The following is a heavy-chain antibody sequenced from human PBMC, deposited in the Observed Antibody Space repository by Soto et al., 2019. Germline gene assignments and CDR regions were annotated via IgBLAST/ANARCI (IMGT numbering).Heavy chain of an antibody. CDR3: ARGATYGDYDGYYFDY. J-gene: IGHJ4*02. D-gene: IGHD4-17*01. V-gene: IGHV1-18*01. CDR2: ISAYNGNT. CDR1: GYTFTSYG. Sequence: ASVKVSCKASGYTFTSYGISWVRQAPGQGLEWMGWISAYNGNTNYAQKLQGRVTMTTDTSTSTAYMELRSLRSDDTAVYYCARGATYGDYDGYYFDYWGQGTLVTVSS.